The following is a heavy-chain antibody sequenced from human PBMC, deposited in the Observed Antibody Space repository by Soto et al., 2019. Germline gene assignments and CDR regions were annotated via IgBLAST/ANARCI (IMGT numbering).Heavy chain of an antibody. CDR1: GGSISSSRCH. J-gene: IGHJ6*02. Sequence: SESLSLTCTVSGGSISSSRCHWGWIRQPPGKGLEWIASIKYSGTTFYNPSLKSRVTLSVDTSKNQFALKLRSVTAADTAVYYCARLNGHGVSTSCHGYYGMDVWGQGTTVPVSS. CDR2: IKYSGTT. V-gene: IGHV4-39*01. D-gene: IGHD2-15*01. CDR3: ARLNGHGVSTSCHGYYGMDV.